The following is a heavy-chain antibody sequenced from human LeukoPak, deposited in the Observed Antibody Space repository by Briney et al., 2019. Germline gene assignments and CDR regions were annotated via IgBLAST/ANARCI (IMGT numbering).Heavy chain of an antibody. CDR1: GFTFSSYA. J-gene: IGHJ4*02. V-gene: IGHV3-23*01. D-gene: IGHD3-10*01. CDR2: ISGGGDNT. Sequence: GGSLRLSCAASGFTFSSYAMSWVRQAPGKGLEWVSAISGGGDNTYYADSVRGRFTVSRDNSKNTSYVQMTSLRAEDTAVYYCAREDIPMVLSLDHWGQGTLVTVSS. CDR3: AREDIPMVLSLDH.